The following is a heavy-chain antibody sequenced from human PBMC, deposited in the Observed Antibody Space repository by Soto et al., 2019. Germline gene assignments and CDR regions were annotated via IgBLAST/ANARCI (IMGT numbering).Heavy chain of an antibody. J-gene: IGHJ4*02. CDR2: IYYSGST. Sequence: SETLSLTCTVSGGSISSGGYYWSWIRQHPGKGLEWIGYIYYSGSTYYNPSLKSRVTISVDTSKNQFSLKLSSVTAADTAVYYCARGHNTVTTNFDYWGQGTLVTVSS. V-gene: IGHV4-31*03. CDR1: GGSISSGGYY. CDR3: ARGHNTVTTNFDY. D-gene: IGHD4-4*01.